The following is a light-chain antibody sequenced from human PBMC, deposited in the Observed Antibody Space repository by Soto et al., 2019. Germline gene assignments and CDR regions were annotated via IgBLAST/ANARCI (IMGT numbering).Light chain of an antibody. CDR1: QSVNNN. V-gene: IGKV3-20*01. CDR3: QQYCSSGT. Sequence: EIEMTQSLFTLPLQPGERAPXSCTASQSVNNNVAWYQQKPGHTPRLLIYSASIGATGTPARFRGSGSGSDFTLTISRLETEDFAVYYCQQYCSSGTFGQGGKSDIK. CDR2: SAS. J-gene: IGKJ1*01.